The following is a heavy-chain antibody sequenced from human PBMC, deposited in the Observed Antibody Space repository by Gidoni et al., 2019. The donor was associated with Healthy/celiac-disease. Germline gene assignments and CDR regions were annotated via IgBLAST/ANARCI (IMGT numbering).Heavy chain of an antibody. J-gene: IGHJ2*01. CDR2: IYYSGRT. CDR3: ARAGWPWYFDL. Sequence: QVQLQESGPGLVKPSETLSLTCTVAGGSISSYYWSWTRQPPGKGLEWIGYIYYSGRTNYNPSLKSRVTISVDTSKNQFSLKLSSVTAADTAVYYCARAGWPWYFDLWGRGTLVTVSS. CDR1: GGSISSYY. D-gene: IGHD6-19*01. V-gene: IGHV4-59*01.